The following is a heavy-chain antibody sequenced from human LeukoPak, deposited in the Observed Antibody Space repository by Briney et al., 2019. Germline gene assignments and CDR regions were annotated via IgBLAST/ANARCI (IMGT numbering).Heavy chain of an antibody. CDR2: IYYSGST. D-gene: IGHD3-22*01. CDR3: ASGIGDYYDSSGYYFYFQH. J-gene: IGHJ1*01. V-gene: IGHV4-59*08. CDR1: GGSISSYY. Sequence: SETLSLTCTVSGGSISSYYWSWIRQPPGKGLEWIGYIYYSGSTSYNPSLKSRVTISVDTSKNQFSLKLSSVTAADTAVYYCASGIGDYYDSSGYYFYFQHWGQGTLVTVSS.